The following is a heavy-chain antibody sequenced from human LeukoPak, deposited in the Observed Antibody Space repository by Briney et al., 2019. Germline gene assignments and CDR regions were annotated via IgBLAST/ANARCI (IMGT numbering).Heavy chain of an antibody. V-gene: IGHV1-2*02. CDR2: INPNNGVT. CDR1: GYTFTSYA. J-gene: IGHJ4*02. D-gene: IGHD2-8*02. CDR3: ARGRGGGILGFLDY. Sequence: ASVKVSCKASGYTFTSYAMNWVRQAPGQGLERLGWINPNNGVTSYPQGFQGRVTVTTDTSTSTVYMELSGLRSDDTAVYFCARGRGGGILGFLDYWGREAWSSSPQ.